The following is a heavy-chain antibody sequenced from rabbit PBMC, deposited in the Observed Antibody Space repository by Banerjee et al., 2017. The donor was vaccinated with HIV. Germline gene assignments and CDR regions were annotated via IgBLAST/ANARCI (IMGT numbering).Heavy chain of an antibody. Sequence: QSLEESGGDLVKPGASLTLTCTASGFSFSSGYCMCWVRQAPGKGLEWIACIDAGSSGYTSYANWAKGRFTISKTSSTTVTLQMTSLTAADTATYFCARRYAGVAGYNYFNLWGPGTLVTVS. D-gene: IGHD4-2*01. CDR1: GFSFSSGYC. CDR3: ARRYAGVAGYNYFNL. J-gene: IGHJ4*01. V-gene: IGHV1S40*01. CDR2: IDAGSSGYT.